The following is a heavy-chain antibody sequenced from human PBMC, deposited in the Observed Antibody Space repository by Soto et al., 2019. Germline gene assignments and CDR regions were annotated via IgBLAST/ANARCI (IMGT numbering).Heavy chain of an antibody. CDR3: ARHRLRDSSGYYD. CDR1: GFIFSSYA. V-gene: IGHV3-23*01. J-gene: IGHJ4*02. CDR2: ISGSRGTT. D-gene: IGHD3-22*01. Sequence: GGSLRLSCAASGFIFSSYAMTWVRQAPGKGLEWVSTISGSRGTTYYADSVKGRFTISRDNSKNTLYLQMNSLTAEDTAVYYCARHRLRDSSGYYDWGQGTLVTVSS.